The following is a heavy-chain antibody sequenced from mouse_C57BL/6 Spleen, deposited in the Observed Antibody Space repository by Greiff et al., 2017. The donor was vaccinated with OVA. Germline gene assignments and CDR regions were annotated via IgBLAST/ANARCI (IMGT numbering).Heavy chain of an antibody. CDR2: IDPSDSAT. CDR1: GYTFTSYW. CDR3: ARYDYYGSSYGYFDV. J-gene: IGHJ1*03. Sequence: VQLQQSGAELVRPGSSVKLSCKASGYTFTSYWMHWVKQRPIQGLEWIGNIDPSDSATHYTQKFKDKATLTVDKSSSTAYMQLSSLTSEDSAVYYCARYDYYGSSYGYFDVWGTGTTVTVSS. V-gene: IGHV1-52*01. D-gene: IGHD1-1*01.